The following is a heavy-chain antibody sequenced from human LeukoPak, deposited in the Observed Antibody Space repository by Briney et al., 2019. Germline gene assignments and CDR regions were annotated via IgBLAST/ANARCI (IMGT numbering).Heavy chain of an antibody. J-gene: IGHJ4*02. CDR2: ISWNGNYI. D-gene: IGHD3-16*01. CDR3: LKDMDNNGWG. Sequence: GGSLRLSCEASGFTFENYAIHWVRQAPGKGLEWVSGISWNGNYIGYADSVKGRFTISRDYSKKSLYLQMNSLRPEDTALYYCLKDMDNNGWGWGQGTLVTVSA. V-gene: IGHV3-9*01. CDR1: GFTFENYA.